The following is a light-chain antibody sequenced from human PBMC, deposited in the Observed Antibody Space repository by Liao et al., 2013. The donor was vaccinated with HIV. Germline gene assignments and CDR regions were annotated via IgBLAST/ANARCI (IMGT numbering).Light chain of an antibody. CDR2: QDS. Sequence: SYELTQAPSMSVSPGQSATITCSGEKLGDRYVSWYQQKPGQSPVLVIYQDSKRPSGIPERFSGSNSGNTATLTISGTQAMDEADYYCQAWDSSTPLYVFGTGTKVTVL. V-gene: IGLV3-1*01. CDR1: KLGDRY. CDR3: QAWDSSTPLYV. J-gene: IGLJ1*01.